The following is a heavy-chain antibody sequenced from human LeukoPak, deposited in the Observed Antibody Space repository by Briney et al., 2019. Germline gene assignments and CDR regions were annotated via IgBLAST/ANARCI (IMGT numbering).Heavy chain of an antibody. CDR2: ISTSSGGT. J-gene: IGHJ4*02. D-gene: IGHD1-26*01. CDR3: TRDHFGSYLA. Sequence: ASVKVSCKTSGYTFTDHDMHWVRQAPGQGLEWVGRISTSSGGTTYSQNFQGRVTMTRDTSISTGYMKLTRLKSDDTAVYYCTRDHFGSYLAWGQGTLVTVSS. CDR1: GYTFTDHD. V-gene: IGHV1-2*06.